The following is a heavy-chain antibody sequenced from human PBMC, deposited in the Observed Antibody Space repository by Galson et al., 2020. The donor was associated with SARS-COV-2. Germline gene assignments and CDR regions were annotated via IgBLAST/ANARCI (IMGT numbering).Heavy chain of an antibody. CDR1: RGPIIYDY. Sequence: ETSETLSLTCTVSRGPIIYDYWSWVRQSPGKGLEWIGSIYHTGTTNYNPSLKSRVTISLDTSKSQFSLSLVSVTAADTAIYYCAKLAEGRRTSEDYWGQGTLVTVSS. J-gene: IGHJ4*02. D-gene: IGHD6-13*01. V-gene: IGHV4-59*08. CDR3: AKLAEGRRTSEDY. CDR2: IYHTGTT.